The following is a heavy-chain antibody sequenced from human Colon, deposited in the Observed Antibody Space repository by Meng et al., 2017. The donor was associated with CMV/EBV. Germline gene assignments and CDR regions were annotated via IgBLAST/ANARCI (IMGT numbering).Heavy chain of an antibody. J-gene: IGHJ4*02. V-gene: IGHV3-7*03. CDR3: AKGRTDGGTYSFFDY. CDR1: GFTFGTYW. D-gene: IGHD1-26*01. Sequence: GESLKISCIASGFTFGTYWMTWVRQAPGKGPEWVASIKQDGGEKVYADSVKGRFTISRDSDNNSLYLQMNSLRAEDTAVYYCAKGRTDGGTYSFFDYWGQGTLVTVSS. CDR2: IKQDGGEK.